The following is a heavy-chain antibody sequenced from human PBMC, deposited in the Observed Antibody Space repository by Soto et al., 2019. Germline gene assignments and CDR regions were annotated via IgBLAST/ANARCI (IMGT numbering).Heavy chain of an antibody. V-gene: IGHV1-69*02. CDR1: GDTFTFYS. D-gene: IGHD3-10*01. J-gene: IGHJ4*02. Sequence: QVQLVQAGAEVKKPGSSVRVSCKASGDTFTFYSITWVRQAPGLGLEWMGRINPILSMSNYAQRFQGRVTMTADESTSTAYMELSSLRSEDTAMYYCASSYGSGYRALDYWGQGALGTVSS. CDR2: INPILSMS. CDR3: ASSYGSGYRALDY.